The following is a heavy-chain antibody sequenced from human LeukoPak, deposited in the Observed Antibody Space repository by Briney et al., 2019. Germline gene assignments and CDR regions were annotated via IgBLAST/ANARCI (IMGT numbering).Heavy chain of an antibody. CDR1: GFTFSSYG. D-gene: IGHD1-26*01. CDR3: ARDTPGLRSAFDI. CDR2: IRYDGSNK. V-gene: IGHV3-30*02. J-gene: IGHJ3*02. Sequence: GGSLRLSCAASGFTFSSYGMHWVRQAPGKGLEWVAFIRYDGSNKYYADSVKGRFTISRDNSKNTLYLQMNSLRAEDTAVYYCARDTPGLRSAFDIWGQGTMVTVSS.